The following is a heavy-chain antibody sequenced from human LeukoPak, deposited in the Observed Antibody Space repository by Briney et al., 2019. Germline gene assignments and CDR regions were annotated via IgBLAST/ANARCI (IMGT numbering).Heavy chain of an antibody. Sequence: ASVKVSCKASGYTFTSYGISWVRQAPGQGLEWMGWISAYNGNTNYAQKLQGRVTVTTDTSTSTAYMELRSLRSDDTAVYYCARVGVNYDFWSGYYKPSNWFDPWGQGTLVTVSS. V-gene: IGHV1-18*01. CDR2: ISAYNGNT. J-gene: IGHJ5*02. D-gene: IGHD3-3*01. CDR3: ARVGVNYDFWSGYYKPSNWFDP. CDR1: GYTFTSYG.